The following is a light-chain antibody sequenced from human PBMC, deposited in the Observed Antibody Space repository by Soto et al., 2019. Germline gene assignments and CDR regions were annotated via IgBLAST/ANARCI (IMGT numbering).Light chain of an antibody. V-gene: IGKV3-20*01. CDR3: QQYGNSPRYS. CDR2: GTS. Sequence: EIVLTQSPGTLSLSLGERATLSCRASQSVSSNYLAWYQQKPGQAPRLLIYGTSSRATGIPDRFSGSGSGTDFTLTINRLQPEDFAVYYCQQYGNSPRYSFGQGTKLEN. CDR1: QSVSSNY. J-gene: IGKJ2*03.